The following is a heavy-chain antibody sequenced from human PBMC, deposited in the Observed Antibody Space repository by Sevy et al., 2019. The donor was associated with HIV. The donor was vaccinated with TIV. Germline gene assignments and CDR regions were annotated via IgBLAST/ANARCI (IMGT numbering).Heavy chain of an antibody. CDR3: AKMRGIAVAGTPYFQH. CDR2: ISGSGGST. Sequence: GGSLRLSCAASVFTFSSYAMSWVRQAPGKGLEWVSAISGSGGSTYYADSVKGRFTISRDNSKNTLYLQMNSLRAEDTAVYYCAKMRGIAVAGTPYFQHWGQGTLVTVSS. V-gene: IGHV3-23*01. J-gene: IGHJ1*01. CDR1: VFTFSSYA. D-gene: IGHD6-19*01.